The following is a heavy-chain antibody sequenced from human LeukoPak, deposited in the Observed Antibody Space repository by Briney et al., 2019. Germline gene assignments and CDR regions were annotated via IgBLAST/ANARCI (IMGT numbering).Heavy chain of an antibody. CDR3: ARVRTIIAVAGTDY. CDR1: GFTVSSNY. Sequence: GGSLRLSCAASGFTVSSNYMSWVRQAPGKGLEWVANMNPDGSTKNYVDSVRGRFTISRDSAKNLLYLQMNSLRGDDTAVYYCARVRTIIAVAGTDYWGLGTRVTVSS. J-gene: IGHJ4*02. CDR2: MNPDGSTK. V-gene: IGHV3-7*05. D-gene: IGHD6-19*01.